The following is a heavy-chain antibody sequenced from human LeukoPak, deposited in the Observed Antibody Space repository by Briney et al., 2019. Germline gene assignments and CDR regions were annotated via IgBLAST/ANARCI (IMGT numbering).Heavy chain of an antibody. J-gene: IGHJ4*02. V-gene: IGHV3-30*02. D-gene: IGHD2-2*01. CDR1: GLTFSSYG. Sequence: GGSLRLSCAASGLTFSSYGMHWVRQAPGKGLEWVAFIRYDGSNKYFADSVKGRFTISRDNSKNTLYLQMYSLRAEDTAVYYCAKDREVVVVPAADFDYWGQGTLVTVSS. CDR3: AKDREVVVVPAADFDY. CDR2: IRYDGSNK.